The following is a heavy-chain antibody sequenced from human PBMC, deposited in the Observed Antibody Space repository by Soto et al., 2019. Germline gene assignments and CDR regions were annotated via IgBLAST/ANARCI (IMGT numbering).Heavy chain of an antibody. V-gene: IGHV3-72*01. D-gene: IGHD1-7*01. Sequence: GGSLRLSCAASGFTFSDHYMDWVRQAPGKGLEWVGRTRNKANSYTTEYAASVKGRFAISRDDSKNSLYLQMNSLKTEDTAVYYCAREGRNYYYYYYGMDVWGQGTTVTVSS. CDR2: TRNKANSYTT. J-gene: IGHJ6*02. CDR3: AREGRNYYYYYYGMDV. CDR1: GFTFSDHY.